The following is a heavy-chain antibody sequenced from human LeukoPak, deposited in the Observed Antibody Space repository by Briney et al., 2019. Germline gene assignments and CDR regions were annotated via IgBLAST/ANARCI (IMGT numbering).Heavy chain of an antibody. CDR3: ARFGPGRDLSYLDY. CDR2: INQDGSEE. Sequence: GGSLRLSCAAPGFTFISYWMTWVRQAPGKGLEWVASINQDGSEEFYVDSMKGRVTISRNYAKNSLYLQINNLRTEDTAVYYCARFGPGRDLSYLDYWGQGTLVTVSS. D-gene: IGHD3-10*01. CDR1: GFTFISYW. J-gene: IGHJ4*02. V-gene: IGHV3-7*01.